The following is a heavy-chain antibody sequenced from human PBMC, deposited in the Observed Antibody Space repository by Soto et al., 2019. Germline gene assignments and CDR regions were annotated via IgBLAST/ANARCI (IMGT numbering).Heavy chain of an antibody. V-gene: IGHV3-15*01. Sequence: GGSLRLSCAASGFTFSNAWMSWVRQAPGKGLEWVGRIKSKTDGGTTDYAAPVKGRFTISRDDSKNTLYLQMNSLKTEDTAVYYCHTGINWNGFPYWGQGNLVTVSS. CDR3: HTGINWNGFPY. CDR2: IKSKTDGGTT. D-gene: IGHD1-20*01. J-gene: IGHJ1*01. CDR1: GFTFSNAW.